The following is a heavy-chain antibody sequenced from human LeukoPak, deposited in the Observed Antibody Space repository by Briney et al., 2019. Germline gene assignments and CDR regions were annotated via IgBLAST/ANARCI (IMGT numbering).Heavy chain of an antibody. V-gene: IGHV4-59*08. J-gene: IGHJ4*02. CDR1: GGPLGSDY. CDR2: IYYTGDT. CDR3: AKYGNSGWVIDN. Sequence: SDTLSLTCTVSGGPLGSDYWTWIRQPTGKGLEYIGYIYYTGDTNYNPSLKSRVNISVDTSKNQFSLKLSSVTAADTAVYFCAKYGNSGWVIDNWGQGTLVTVSS. D-gene: IGHD6-19*01.